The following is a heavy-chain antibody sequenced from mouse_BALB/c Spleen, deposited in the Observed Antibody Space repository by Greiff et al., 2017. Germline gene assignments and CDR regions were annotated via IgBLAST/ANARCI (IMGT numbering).Heavy chain of an antibody. CDR2: IWSGGST. CDR3: ARMITTGGGFAY. V-gene: IGHV2-2*02. CDR1: GFSLTSYG. D-gene: IGHD2-4*01. Sequence: VMLVESGPGLVQPSQSLSITCTVSGFSLTSYGVHWVRQSPGKGLEWLGVIWSGGSTDYNAAFISRLSISKDNSKSQVFFKMNSLQANDTAIYYCARMITTGGGFAYWGQGTLVTVSA. J-gene: IGHJ3*01.